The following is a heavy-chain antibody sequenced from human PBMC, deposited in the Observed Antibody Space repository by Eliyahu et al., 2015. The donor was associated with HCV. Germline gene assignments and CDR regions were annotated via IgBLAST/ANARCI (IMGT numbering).Heavy chain of an antibody. CDR1: XXSISSSNW. CDR3: ARGVGITIFGVVIPLDY. CDR2: IYHSGST. D-gene: IGHD3-3*01. J-gene: IGHJ4*02. Sequence: QVQLQESGPGLVKPSGTLSLTCXVPXXSISSSNWWSWVRQPPGKGLEWIGEIYHSGSTNYNPSLKSRVTISVDKSKNQFSLKLSSVTAADTAVYYCARGVGITIFGVVIPLDYWGQGTLVTVSS. V-gene: IGHV4-4*02.